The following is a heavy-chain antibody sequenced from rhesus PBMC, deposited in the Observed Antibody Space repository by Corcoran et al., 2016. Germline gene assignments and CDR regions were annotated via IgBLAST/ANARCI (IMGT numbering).Heavy chain of an antibody. J-gene: IGHJ4*01. Sequence: QLQLQESGPGLVKPSETLSVTCAVSGGSISSSYWSWIRQAPGKGLEWIGDIYGSGRSTNNNPSRKSRVTLSVDTAKNQVSRKLSSVTTADTAGYYCVREIDSGYPFDYWGQGVLVTVSS. CDR3: VREIDSGYPFDY. V-gene: IGHV4-169*02. CDR1: GGSISSSY. CDR2: IYGSGRST. D-gene: IGHD3-28*01.